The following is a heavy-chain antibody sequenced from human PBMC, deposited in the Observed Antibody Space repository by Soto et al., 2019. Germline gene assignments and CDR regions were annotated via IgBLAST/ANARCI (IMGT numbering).Heavy chain of an antibody. CDR3: AHAMLYCTGGSCSTWFDS. J-gene: IGHJ5*01. Sequence: QITLKESGPTLVKPTQTLTLTCTFSGFSLSTHGVGVGWVRQPAGKALEWLALIYWDDDKRYSASLNSRLTITKDTSKNQVVLTMTNMDPVDTATYYCAHAMLYCTGGSCSTWFDSWDQGTLVTVSS. D-gene: IGHD2-15*01. CDR2: IYWDDDK. V-gene: IGHV2-5*02. CDR1: GFSLSTHGVG.